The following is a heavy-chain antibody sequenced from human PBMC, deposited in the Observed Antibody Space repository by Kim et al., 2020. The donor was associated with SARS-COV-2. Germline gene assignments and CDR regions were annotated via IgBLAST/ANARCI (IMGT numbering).Heavy chain of an antibody. Sequence: GGSLRLSCAASGFTFSSYGMHWVRQAPGKGLEWVAGISYDGSNKYYADSVKGRFTISRDNSKNTLYLQMNSLRAEDTAVYYCAKDSSSSWYEVFDYWGQGTLLTDSS. V-gene: IGHV3-30*18. CDR1: GFTFSSYG. CDR2: ISYDGSNK. J-gene: IGHJ4*02. D-gene: IGHD6-13*01. CDR3: AKDSSSSWYEVFDY.